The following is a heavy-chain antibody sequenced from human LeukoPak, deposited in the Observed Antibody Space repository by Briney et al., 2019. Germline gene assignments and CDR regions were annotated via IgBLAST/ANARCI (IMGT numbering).Heavy chain of an antibody. CDR2: IKSKTDGGTT. D-gene: IGHD1-26*01. V-gene: IGHV3-15*01. CDR3: TTDPIRTKYSGSYYGWFDP. Sequence: GGSLRLSCAASGFTFSNAWMSWVRQAPGKGLEWVGRIKSKTDGGTTDYAAPVKGRFTISRDDSKNTLYLQMNSLKTEDTAVYYCTTDPIRTKYSGSYYGWFDPWGQGTLVTVSS. J-gene: IGHJ5*02. CDR1: GFTFSNAW.